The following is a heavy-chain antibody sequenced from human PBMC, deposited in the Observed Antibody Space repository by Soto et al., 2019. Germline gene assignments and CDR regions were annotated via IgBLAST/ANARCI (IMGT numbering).Heavy chain of an antibody. D-gene: IGHD6-13*01. CDR2: IYYSGST. Sequence: SETLSLTCTVSGGSISSGGYYWSWIRQHPGKGLEWIGYIYYSGSTYYNPSLKSRVTISVDTSKNQFSLKLSSVTAADTAVYYCARAPKSSSFRSRGYGMDVWGQGTTVTVSS. CDR3: ARAPKSSSFRSRGYGMDV. V-gene: IGHV4-31*03. CDR1: GGSISSGGYY. J-gene: IGHJ6*02.